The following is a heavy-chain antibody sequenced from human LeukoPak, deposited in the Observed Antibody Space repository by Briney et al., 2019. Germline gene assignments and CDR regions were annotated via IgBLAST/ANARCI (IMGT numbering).Heavy chain of an antibody. J-gene: IGHJ6*02. V-gene: IGHV1-8*01. CDR2: MNPNSGNT. CDR1: GYTFTSYD. D-gene: IGHD5-12*01. CDR3: ASVPVATHGLYYYYGMDV. Sequence: ASVKVSCKASGYTFTSYDINWVRQATGQGLEWMGWMNPNSGNTGYAQKFQGRVTMTRNTSISTAYMELSSLRSEDTAVYYCASVPVATHGLYYYYGMDVWRQGTTVTVS.